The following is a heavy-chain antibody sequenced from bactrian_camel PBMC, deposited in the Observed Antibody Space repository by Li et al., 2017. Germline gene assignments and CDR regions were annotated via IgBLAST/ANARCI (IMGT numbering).Heavy chain of an antibody. CDR1: GFTFSDYA. D-gene: IGHD5*01. J-gene: IGHJ4*01. CDR2: IDSIGSST. Sequence: VQLVESGGTLVQPGGSLRLSCAASGFTFSDYAMSWVRQAPGKGLEWVSGIDSIGSSTYYADSVKGRFTISRDNAKNAVYLQFNSLKFEDAAMYYCATGWPRYCGQGTQVTVS. V-gene: IGHV3S40*01. CDR3: ATGWPRY.